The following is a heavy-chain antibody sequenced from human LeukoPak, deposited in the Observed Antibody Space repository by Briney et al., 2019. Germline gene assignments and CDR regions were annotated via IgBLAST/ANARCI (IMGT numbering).Heavy chain of an antibody. CDR1: GFTFSTYV. D-gene: IGHD2-2*01. CDR3: ATAGCRGFETSSTSCAIGPEYFQH. Sequence: GGSLRLSCAASGFTFSTYVMHWVRQAPGKGLEWVAAISSDGSKTYYADSVKGRFTISRDSSKNTLYLQMNSLTAEDTAVYYCATAGCRGFETSSTSCAIGPEYFQHWGQGTLVTVSS. V-gene: IGHV3-30*04. CDR2: ISSDGSKT. J-gene: IGHJ1*01.